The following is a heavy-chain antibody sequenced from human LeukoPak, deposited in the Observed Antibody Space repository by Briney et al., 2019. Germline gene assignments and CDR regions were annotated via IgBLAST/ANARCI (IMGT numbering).Heavy chain of an antibody. V-gene: IGHV1-46*01. CDR2: INPSGGST. CDR1: XXTXXSYY. Sequence: ASVXXSXKXSXXTXXSYYMHXVRQAPGQGLEWMGIINPSGGSTSYAQKFQGRVTMTRDTSTSTVYMELSSLRSEDTAVYYCARGGVVVTAPTFDYWGQGTLVTVSS. CDR3: ARGGVVVTAPTFDY. J-gene: IGHJ4*02. D-gene: IGHD2-21*02.